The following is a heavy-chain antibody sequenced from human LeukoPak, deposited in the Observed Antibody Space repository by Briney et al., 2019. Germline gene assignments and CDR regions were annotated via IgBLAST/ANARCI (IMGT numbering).Heavy chain of an antibody. CDR1: GFTFSSYS. CDR2: ISSSSSYI. V-gene: IGHV3-21*01. Sequence: GGSLRLSCAASGFTFSSYSMNWVRQAPGKGLEWVSSISSSSSYIYYADSVKGRFTISRDNAKNSLYLQMNSLRAEDTAVYYCARDRSSGWYEYFDYRGQGTLVTVSS. D-gene: IGHD6-19*01. J-gene: IGHJ4*02. CDR3: ARDRSSGWYEYFDY.